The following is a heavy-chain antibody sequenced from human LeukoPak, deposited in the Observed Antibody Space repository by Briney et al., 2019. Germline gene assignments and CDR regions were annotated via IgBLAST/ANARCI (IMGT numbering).Heavy chain of an antibody. CDR2: IYYSGST. V-gene: IGHV4-39*07. CDR1: GGSISSSSYY. CDR3: ARESIAVAGTQGGKTYYYYYMDV. Sequence: SETLSLTCTVSGGSISSSSYYWGWIRQPPGKGLEWIGSIYYSGSTYYNPSLKSRVTISVDASKNQFSLKLSSVTAADTAVYYCARESIAVAGTQGGKTYYYYYMDVWGKGTTVTISS. J-gene: IGHJ6*03. D-gene: IGHD6-19*01.